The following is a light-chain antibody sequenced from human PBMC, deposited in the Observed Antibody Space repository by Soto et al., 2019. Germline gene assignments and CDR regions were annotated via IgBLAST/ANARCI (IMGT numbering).Light chain of an antibody. V-gene: IGKV1-5*01. J-gene: IGKJ1*01. CDR1: QSISSW. CDR3: QHYNSHST. CDR2: DAS. Sequence: DIQLTQSPSTLSASVGDRATITCRASQSISSWLAWYQQKPGKAPKLLMYDASSLGSGVPSRFSGSGSGTEITLSISSLHPDYVATYYHQHYNSHSTFGQGTKVDIK.